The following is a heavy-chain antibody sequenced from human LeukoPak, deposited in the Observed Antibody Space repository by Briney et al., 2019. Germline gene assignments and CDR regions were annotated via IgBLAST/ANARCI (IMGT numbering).Heavy chain of an antibody. CDR2: ISSSSSYI. CDR3: AREVAGRFDY. CDR1: GFTFSSYS. J-gene: IGHJ4*02. Sequence: GGSLRLSCAASGFTFSSYSMNWVRQAPGKGLEWVSSISSSSSYIYYADSVKGRFTISRDNAKNSLYLQMNSLSAEDTAVYYCAREVAGRFDYWGQGTLVTVSS. V-gene: IGHV3-21*01. D-gene: IGHD6-19*01.